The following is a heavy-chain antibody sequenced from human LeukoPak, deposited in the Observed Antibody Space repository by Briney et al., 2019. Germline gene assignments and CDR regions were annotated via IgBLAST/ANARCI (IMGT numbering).Heavy chain of an antibody. J-gene: IGHJ6*03. CDR2: ISGRGDTT. D-gene: IGHD2-2*02. CDR3: AKDVRAPHRPVYTYYYMDV. Sequence: GGSLRLSCEFTFNTYAVTWVRQAPGKGLEWVSTISGRGDTTYYADSVKGRFTISRDNSKNSVFLQMNSLRVDDAAVYYCAKDVRAPHRPVYTYYYMDVWGKGTTVIVSS. CDR1: TFNTYA. V-gene: IGHV3-23*01.